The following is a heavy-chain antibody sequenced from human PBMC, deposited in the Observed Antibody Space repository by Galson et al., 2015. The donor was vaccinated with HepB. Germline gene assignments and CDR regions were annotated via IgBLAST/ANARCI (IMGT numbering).Heavy chain of an antibody. Sequence: SVKVSCKASGYTFTGYYMHWVRQAPGQGLEWMGWINPNSGGTNYAQKFQGRVTMTRDTSISTAYMELSSLRSEDTAVYYCATGVVSSWYGSDAPENRATDYWGQGTLVTVSS. D-gene: IGHD6-13*01. CDR2: INPNSGGT. J-gene: IGHJ4*02. CDR1: GYTFTGYY. CDR3: ATGVVSSWYGSDAPENRATDY. V-gene: IGHV1-2*02.